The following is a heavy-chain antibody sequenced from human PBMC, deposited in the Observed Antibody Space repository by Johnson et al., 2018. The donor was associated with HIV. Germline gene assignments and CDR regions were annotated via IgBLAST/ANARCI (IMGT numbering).Heavy chain of an antibody. V-gene: IGHV3-11*01. D-gene: IGHD3-22*01. Sequence: QVQLVESGGGVVQPGGSLRLSCAASGFTFSDYYMSWIRQAPGKGLEWVSYISSSGSTIYYADSVKGRFTISRDNAKNSLYLQMNSLRAEDTALYYCARSVGYYDSSAYYYVDAFDIWGQGTMVTVSS. CDR3: ARSVGYYDSSAYYYVDAFDI. J-gene: IGHJ3*02. CDR2: ISSSGSTI. CDR1: GFTFSDYY.